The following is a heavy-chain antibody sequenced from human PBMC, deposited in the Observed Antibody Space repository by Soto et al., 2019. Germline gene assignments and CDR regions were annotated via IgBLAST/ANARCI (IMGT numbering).Heavy chain of an antibody. CDR3: ARQVYTVVTPMDF. V-gene: IGHV3-48*02. J-gene: IGHJ4*02. D-gene: IGHD2-21*02. CDR2: ISGDRAYI. Sequence: EVRLLESGGGLVQPGGSLRLSCVASGFTFSAYSMNWVRQAPGKGLEWLSYISGDRAYIYYADSVRGRFTISRDNAENSLYLQMDNLRDEDTALYYCARQVYTVVTPMDFWGQGTLVTVSS. CDR1: GFTFSAYS.